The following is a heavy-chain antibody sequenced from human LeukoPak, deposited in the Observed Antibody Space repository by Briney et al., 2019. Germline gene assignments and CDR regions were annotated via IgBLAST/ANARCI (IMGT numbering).Heavy chain of an antibody. V-gene: IGHV3-23*01. CDR3: ARRGGYYITL. Sequence: GGSLRLSCAASGFTFSSYGMSWARQAPGKGLEWVSALSVTGSSTYYADSVKGRFTISRDNSKNTLSLQMNSLRAEDTAVYYCARRGGYYITLWGQGTLVTVSS. CDR1: GFTFSSYG. J-gene: IGHJ4*02. CDR2: LSVTGSST. D-gene: IGHD3-22*01.